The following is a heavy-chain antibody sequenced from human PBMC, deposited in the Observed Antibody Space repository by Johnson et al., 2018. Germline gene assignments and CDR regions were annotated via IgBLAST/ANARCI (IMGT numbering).Heavy chain of an antibody. Sequence: VQLVESGGGLVQPGGSLRLSCAASGITVSSNYMTWVRQAPGEGLEWVSMIYSDGRTYYVDSVKGRFTISRDSSKNTLYLQMNSLRVDDTAVYYCAREWDYGGQGTLVTVSS. D-gene: IGHD2-8*01. J-gene: IGHJ4*02. CDR3: AREWDY. V-gene: IGHV3-66*02. CDR1: GITVSSNY. CDR2: IYSDGRT.